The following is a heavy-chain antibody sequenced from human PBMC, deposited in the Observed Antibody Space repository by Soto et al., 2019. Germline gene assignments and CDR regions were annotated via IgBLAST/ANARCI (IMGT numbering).Heavy chain of an antibody. D-gene: IGHD1-20*01. CDR3: ARVGFNWNDDYYGMAV. CDR2: INHSGST. CDR1: GGSFSGYY. J-gene: IGHJ6*02. Sequence: QVQLQQWGAGLLKPSETLSLTCAVYGGSFSGYYWSWIRQPPGKGLEWIGEINHSGSTNYNPSLKSRVTISVDTSMNQFSLKLSSVTAPDTAVHYGARVGFNWNDDYYGMAVWGQGTTVTVSS. V-gene: IGHV4-34*01.